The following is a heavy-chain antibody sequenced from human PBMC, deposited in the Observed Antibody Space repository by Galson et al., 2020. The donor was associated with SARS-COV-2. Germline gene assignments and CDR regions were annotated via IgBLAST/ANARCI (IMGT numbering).Heavy chain of an antibody. CDR2: IDWDEDK. D-gene: IGHD6-19*01. J-gene: IGHJ4*02. Sequence: ESGPTLVQPTQTLTLTCTFSGFSLSTSGMCVNWIRQPPGKALEWLARIDWDEDKYYTTSLKTRLTISKDTSKNQVVLTMTNMDPVDTATYYCARIDSSGCRGNYWGQGTLVTVSS. CDR1: GFSLSTSGMC. V-gene: IGHV2-70*11. CDR3: ARIDSSGCRGNY.